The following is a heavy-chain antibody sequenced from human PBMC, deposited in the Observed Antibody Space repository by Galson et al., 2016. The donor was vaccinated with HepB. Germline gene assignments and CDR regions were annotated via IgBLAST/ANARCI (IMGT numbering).Heavy chain of an antibody. J-gene: IGHJ4*02. V-gene: IGHV4-39*01. CDR2: IYYSGST. Sequence: TLSLTCTVSGGSISGSSYYWGWIRQPPGKGLEWIGSIYYSGSTYYNPSLKSRVTISVDTSKNQFSLELSSVTAADTAVYYCARQGDPLIPWIQLWLPVYWGQGTLVTVSS. CDR1: GGSISGSSYY. CDR3: ARQGDPLIPWIQLWLPVY. D-gene: IGHD5-18*01.